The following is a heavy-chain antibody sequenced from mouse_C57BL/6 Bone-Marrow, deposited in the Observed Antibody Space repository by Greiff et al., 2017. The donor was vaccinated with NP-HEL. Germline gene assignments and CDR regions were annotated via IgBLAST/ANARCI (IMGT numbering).Heavy chain of an antibody. D-gene: IGHD4-1*01. V-gene: IGHV5-17*01. Sequence: DVMLVESGGGLVKPGGSLKLSCAASGFTFSDYGMHWVRQAPEKGLEWVAYISSGSSTIYYADTVKGRFTISRDNAKNTLCLQMTSLRSEDTAMYYCARKLGRYFDYWGQGTTLTVSS. CDR3: ARKLGRYFDY. J-gene: IGHJ2*01. CDR1: GFTFSDYG. CDR2: ISSGSSTI.